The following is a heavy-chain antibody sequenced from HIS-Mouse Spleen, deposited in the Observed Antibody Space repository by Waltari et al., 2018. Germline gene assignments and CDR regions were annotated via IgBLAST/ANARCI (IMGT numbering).Heavy chain of an antibody. CDR3: ARRGSSSSFDI. V-gene: IGHV4-59*08. D-gene: IGHD6-6*01. J-gene: IGHJ3*02. CDR1: GGSISSYY. Sequence: QVQLQESGPGLVKPSETLSLTYTVSGGSISSYYWSWIRQPPGKGLEWIGYIYYSGSTNYNPSLKSRVTISVDTSKNQFSLKLSSVTAADTAVYYCARRGSSSSFDIWGQGTMVTVSS. CDR2: IYYSGST.